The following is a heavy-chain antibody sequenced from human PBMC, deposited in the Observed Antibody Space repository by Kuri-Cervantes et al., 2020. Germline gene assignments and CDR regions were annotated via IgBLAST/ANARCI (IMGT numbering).Heavy chain of an antibody. CDR2: ISYDGVNK. CDR3: AIMGYSGYDFFY. Sequence: GESLKISCAASGFSFRNYGIHWVRQAPGKGLEWVAVISYDGVNKYYADSVKGRFTISRDNSKNTLYLQMNSLRAEDTAVYYCAIMGYSGYDFFYWGQGTLVTVSS. V-gene: IGHV3-30*03. J-gene: IGHJ4*02. CDR1: GFSFRNYG. D-gene: IGHD5-12*01.